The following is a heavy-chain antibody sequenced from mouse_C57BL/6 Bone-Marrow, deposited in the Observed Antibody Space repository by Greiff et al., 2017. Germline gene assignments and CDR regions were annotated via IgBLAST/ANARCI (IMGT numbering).Heavy chain of an antibody. V-gene: IGHV14-4*01. J-gene: IGHJ3*01. CDR2: IDPENGDT. Sequence: EVQLQQSGAELVRPGASVKLSCTASGFNIKDDYMHWVKQRPEQGLEWIGWIDPENGDTDYAPKFQGKATITADTSSHTAYLQLSSLTSEDPAVYYRTKGSPAWFAYWGQGTLVTVSA. CDR1: GFNIKDDY. CDR3: TKGSPAWFAY.